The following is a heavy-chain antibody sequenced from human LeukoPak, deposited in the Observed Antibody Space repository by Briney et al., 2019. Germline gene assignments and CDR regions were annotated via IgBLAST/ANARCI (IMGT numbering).Heavy chain of an antibody. CDR1: GGSISSGGYY. Sequence: SQTLSLTCTVSGGSISSGGYYWSWIRQHPGKGLEWIGYIYYSGSTYYNPSLKSRVTISVDTSKDQFSLKLSSVTAADTAVYYCARDSPNGDYGSDYWGQGTLVTVSS. V-gene: IGHV4-31*03. J-gene: IGHJ4*02. CDR3: ARDSPNGDYGSDY. CDR2: IYYSGST. D-gene: IGHD4-17*01.